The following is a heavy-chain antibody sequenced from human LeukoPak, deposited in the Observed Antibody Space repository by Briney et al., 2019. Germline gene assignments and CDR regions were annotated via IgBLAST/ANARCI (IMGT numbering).Heavy chain of an antibody. CDR2: INHSGST. CDR3: ARDVNDYGDSWWGLFDY. V-gene: IGHV4-34*01. Sequence: PSETLSLTCAVYGGSFSGYYWSWIRQPPGKGLEWIGEINHSGSTNYNPSLKSRVTISVDTSKNQFSLKLSSVTAADTAVYYCARDVNDYGDSWWGLFDYWGQGTLVTVSS. J-gene: IGHJ4*02. D-gene: IGHD4-17*01. CDR1: GGSFSGYY.